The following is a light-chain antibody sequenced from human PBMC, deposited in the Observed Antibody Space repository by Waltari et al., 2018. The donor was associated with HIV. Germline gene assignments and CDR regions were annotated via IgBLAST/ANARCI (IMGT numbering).Light chain of an antibody. J-gene: IGKJ2*01. V-gene: IGKV1-39*01. CDR1: ENISSY. CDR2: PAS. Sequence: DMQMTQSPSSLSASVGDRVTITCRASENISSYLNWYQQSPGKAPKLLIFPASSLQSGVPSRFSGSGSGTDFALTISSLQPEDFATYYCQHSYTTPYTFGQGTKLEIK. CDR3: QHSYTTPYT.